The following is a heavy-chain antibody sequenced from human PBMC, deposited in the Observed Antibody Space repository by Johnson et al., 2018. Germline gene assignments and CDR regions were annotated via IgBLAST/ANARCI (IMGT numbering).Heavy chain of an antibody. D-gene: IGHD3-22*01. V-gene: IGHV3-21*01. CDR3: ARDSRTYYYDSSGYHYAFDI. CDR1: GFTFSSYS. Sequence: VQLVEAGGGLVKPGGSLRLSCAASGFTFSSYSMNWVRQAPGKGPEWVPSISSSSSYIYYADSVKGRFTISRDNAKNSLYLQMNSLRAEDTALYYCARDSRTYYYDSSGYHYAFDIWGQGTMVTVSS. J-gene: IGHJ3*02. CDR2: ISSSSSYI.